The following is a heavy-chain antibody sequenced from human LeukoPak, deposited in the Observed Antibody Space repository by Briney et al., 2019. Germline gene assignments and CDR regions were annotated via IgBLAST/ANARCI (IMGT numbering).Heavy chain of an antibody. CDR3: ARDFSSSSTVYYYYYMDV. D-gene: IGHD6-6*01. CDR2: IYYSGST. V-gene: IGHV4-39*07. CDR1: GGSINSSIYH. Sequence: SETLSLTCTVSGGSINSSIYHWGWIRQPPGKGLEWIGNIYYSGSTYYSPSLKSRVTISLDTSKNQFSLKLSSVTAADTAIYYCARDFSSSSTVYYYYYMDVWGKGTTVTVSS. J-gene: IGHJ6*03.